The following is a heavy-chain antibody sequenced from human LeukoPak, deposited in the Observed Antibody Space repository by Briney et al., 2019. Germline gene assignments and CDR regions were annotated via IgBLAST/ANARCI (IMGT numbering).Heavy chain of an antibody. Sequence: SETLSLTCAVYGGSFSGYYWSWIRQPPGKGLEWIGYIYYSGSTNYNPSLKSRVTISVDTSKNQFSLKLSSVTAADTAVYYCARDPSQVRGVTPYWYFDLWGRGTLVTVSS. CDR1: GGSFSGYY. J-gene: IGHJ2*01. D-gene: IGHD3-10*01. CDR2: IYYSGST. CDR3: ARDPSQVRGVTPYWYFDL. V-gene: IGHV4-59*01.